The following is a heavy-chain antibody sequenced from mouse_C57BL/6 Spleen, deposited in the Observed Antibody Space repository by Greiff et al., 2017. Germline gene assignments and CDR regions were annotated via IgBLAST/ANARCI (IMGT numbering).Heavy chain of an antibody. Sequence: VQLQPSGAELVRPGASVTLSCKASGYTFTDYEMHWVKQTPVHGLEWIGAIDPETGGTAYNQKFKGKAILAADKSSSPAYMELRSLTSEDSAVYYCTRGYYYAMDYWGQGTSVTVSS. CDR2: IDPETGGT. J-gene: IGHJ4*01. CDR3: TRGYYYAMDY. CDR1: GYTFTDYE. V-gene: IGHV1-15*01.